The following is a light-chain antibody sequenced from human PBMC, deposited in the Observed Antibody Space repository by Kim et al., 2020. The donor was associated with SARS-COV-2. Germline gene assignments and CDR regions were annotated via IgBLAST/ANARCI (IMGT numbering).Light chain of an antibody. CDR1: NIGGYS. Sequence: SYELTQPPSVSVAPGKTARITCGGNNIGGYSVHWYQQKPGQAPVVVIYYDSDRPSGIPERFSGSNSGNTATLTISRVEDGDEADYYCQGWDSSTDHKIFG. CDR2: YDS. J-gene: IGLJ2*01. CDR3: QGWDSSTDHKI. V-gene: IGLV3-21*04.